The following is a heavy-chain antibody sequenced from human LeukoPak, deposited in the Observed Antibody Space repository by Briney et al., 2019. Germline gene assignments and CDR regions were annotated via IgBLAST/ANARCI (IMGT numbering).Heavy chain of an antibody. CDR3: ARDRDTIFGVVSDAFDI. D-gene: IGHD3-3*01. J-gene: IGHJ3*02. CDR1: GGTFSSYA. CDR2: INPNSGGT. V-gene: IGHV1-2*02. Sequence: ASVKVSCKASGGTFSSYAISWVRQAPGQGLEWMGWINPNSGGTNYAQKFQGRVTMTRDTSISTAYMELSRLRSDDTAVYYCARDRDTIFGVVSDAFDIWGQGTMVTVSS.